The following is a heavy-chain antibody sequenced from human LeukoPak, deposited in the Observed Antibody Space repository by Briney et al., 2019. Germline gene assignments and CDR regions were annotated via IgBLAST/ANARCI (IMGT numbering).Heavy chain of an antibody. CDR1: GFTFSSYA. J-gene: IGHJ5*02. CDR3: AKGARVVGRTRNWFDP. D-gene: IGHD2-15*01. Sequence: GGSLRLSCAASGFTFSSYAMSWVRQAPGKGLEWGSAISGSGGSTYYADSVKGRFTISRDNSKNTLYLQMNSLRAEDTAVYYCAKGARVVGRTRNWFDPWGQGTLVTVSS. V-gene: IGHV3-23*01. CDR2: ISGSGGST.